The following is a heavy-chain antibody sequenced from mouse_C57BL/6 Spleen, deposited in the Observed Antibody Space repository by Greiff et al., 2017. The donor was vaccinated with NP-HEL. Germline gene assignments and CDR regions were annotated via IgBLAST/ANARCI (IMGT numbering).Heavy chain of an antibody. V-gene: IGHV1-50*01. CDR3: ARSAPTGFAY. CDR2: IDPSDSYT. J-gene: IGHJ3*01. CDR1: GYTFTSYW. Sequence: QVQLQQSGAELVKPGASVKLSCKASGYTFTSYWMQWVKQRPGQGLEWIGEIDPSDSYTNYNQKFKGKATLTVDTSSSTAYMQLSSLTSEDSAVYYCARSAPTGFAYWGQGTLVTVSA.